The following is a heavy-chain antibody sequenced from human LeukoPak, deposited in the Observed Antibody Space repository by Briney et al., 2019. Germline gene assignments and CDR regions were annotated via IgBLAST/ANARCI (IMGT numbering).Heavy chain of an antibody. Sequence: SETLSLTCTVSGGLITTTTCYWGWIRQSPGKGLEWFASIYYRGDTYYNASLESRVSISIDTSKNQFSLKLNSMNAADTAVYFCARQPVVNRGAVASNFDSWGQGTLVTVSA. D-gene: IGHD6-19*01. CDR1: GGLITTTTCY. J-gene: IGHJ4*02. V-gene: IGHV4-39*01. CDR2: IYYRGDT. CDR3: ARQPVVNRGAVASNFDS.